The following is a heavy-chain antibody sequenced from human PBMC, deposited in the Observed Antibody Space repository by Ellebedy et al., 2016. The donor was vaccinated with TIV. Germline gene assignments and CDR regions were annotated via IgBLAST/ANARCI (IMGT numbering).Heavy chain of an antibody. CDR3: ARDLDKSSGWYGGAAY. Sequence: GESLKISCVASGFTFDSYAMHWVRQAPGKGLEWVAVISHDGISQYYAVSVKGRFTVSRDNSMTTVYFEMNSLRAEDTALYYCARDLDKSSGWYGGAAYWGQGTQVTVSS. CDR2: ISHDGISQ. CDR1: GFTFDSYA. J-gene: IGHJ4*02. D-gene: IGHD6-19*01. V-gene: IGHV3-30-3*01.